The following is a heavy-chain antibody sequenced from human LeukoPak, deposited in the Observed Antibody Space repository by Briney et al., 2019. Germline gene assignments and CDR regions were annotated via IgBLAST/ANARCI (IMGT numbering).Heavy chain of an antibody. D-gene: IGHD3-22*01. J-gene: IGHJ5*02. V-gene: IGHV4-59*01. CDR1: GGSISSYY. CDR2: IYYSGST. Sequence: SETLSLTCTVSGGSISSYYWSWIRQPPGKGLEWIGYIYYSGSTNYNPSLKSRVTISVDTPKNQFSLKLSSVTAADTAVYYCASSGYYSYWFDPWGQGTLVTVSS. CDR3: ASSGYYSYWFDP.